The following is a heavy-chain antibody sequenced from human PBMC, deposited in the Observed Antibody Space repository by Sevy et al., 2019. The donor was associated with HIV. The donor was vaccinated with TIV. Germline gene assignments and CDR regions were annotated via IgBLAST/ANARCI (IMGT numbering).Heavy chain of an antibody. CDR1: GFTFGNYA. Sequence: GGSLRLSCAASGFTFGNYAMSWVRQAPGKGLEWVSGIIGSGDNTYYADSVKGRFTVSRDNSKNTLYVQMNSLRAEDTAVYYCAKGVSWLVLGGYFDYWGQGTPVTVSS. D-gene: IGHD6-19*01. J-gene: IGHJ4*02. V-gene: IGHV3-23*01. CDR3: AKGVSWLVLGGYFDY. CDR2: IIGSGDNT.